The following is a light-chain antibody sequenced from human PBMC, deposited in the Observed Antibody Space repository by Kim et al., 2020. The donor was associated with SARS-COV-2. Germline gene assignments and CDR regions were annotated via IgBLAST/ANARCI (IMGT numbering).Light chain of an antibody. CDR1: QDINNF. CDR2: AAS. CDR3: QQYIAYPRT. V-gene: IGKV1-16*01. Sequence: DIQMTQSPSSLSASVGDRVTITCRASQDINNFLAWFRQNPGKAPESLIYAASTLQSGVPSRFSGSGSGTDFTLTISSLQPEDFATYYCQQYIAYPRTFGQGTKVDIK. J-gene: IGKJ1*01.